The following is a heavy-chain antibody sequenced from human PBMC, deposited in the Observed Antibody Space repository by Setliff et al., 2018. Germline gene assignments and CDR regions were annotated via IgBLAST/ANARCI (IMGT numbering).Heavy chain of an antibody. J-gene: IGHJ4*02. Sequence: LETLSLTCTVSGDSISSTSYQWGWVRQPPGKGLEWIGSIYYTGTAYYNPSLKSRVTISVDTSKNQFSLQVTSLAATDTALYFCARHEFVGGYYGSVTYRHFDYWGQGILVTVSS. V-gene: IGHV4-39*01. CDR2: IYYTGTA. CDR3: ARHEFVGGYYGSVTYRHFDY. D-gene: IGHD3-10*01. CDR1: GDSISSTSYQ.